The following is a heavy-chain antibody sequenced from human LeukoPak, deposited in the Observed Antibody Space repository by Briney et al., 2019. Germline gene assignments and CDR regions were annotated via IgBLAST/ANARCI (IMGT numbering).Heavy chain of an antibody. V-gene: IGHV4-39*01. D-gene: IGHD1-26*01. J-gene: IGHJ4*02. Sequence: SETLSLTCTVSGGSIYSTTFYWGWIRQPPGKGLEWIGSMYYDGSTYHNPSLKSRVTISVDTSNNQFSLKLTSVTAADTAVYFCARRSDSGSDDGEDCFDYWGQGTLVTVSS. CDR3: ARRSDSGSDDGEDCFDY. CDR1: GGSIYSTTFY. CDR2: MYYDGST.